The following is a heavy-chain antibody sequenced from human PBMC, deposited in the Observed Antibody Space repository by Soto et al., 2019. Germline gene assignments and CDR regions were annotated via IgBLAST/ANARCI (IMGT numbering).Heavy chain of an antibody. V-gene: IGHV3-30-3*01. D-gene: IGHD3-22*01. J-gene: IGHJ6*02. Sequence: QVQLVESGGGVVQPGRSLRLSCAASGFTFSSYAMHWVRQAPGKGLEWVAVISYDGSNKYYADSVKGRFTISRDNSKNTLYLQMNSLRAEDTVVYYCAREKGDSSGYYPTYGMDVWGQGTTVTVSS. CDR2: ISYDGSNK. CDR3: AREKGDSSGYYPTYGMDV. CDR1: GFTFSSYA.